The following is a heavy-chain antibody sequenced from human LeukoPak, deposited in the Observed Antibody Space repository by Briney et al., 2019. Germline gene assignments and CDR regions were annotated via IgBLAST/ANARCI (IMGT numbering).Heavy chain of an antibody. CDR3: ARDRYYSMDV. Sequence: GGSLRLSCAASGFPFSTFWMSWVRQAPGKGLEWVANIKQDGSEEYNVDSVKGRFTISRDNAKNSLYLQMSSLRVEDTAVYYCARDRYYSMDVWGKGTTVTVSS. J-gene: IGHJ6*03. CDR2: IKQDGSEE. CDR1: GFPFSTFW. V-gene: IGHV3-7*01.